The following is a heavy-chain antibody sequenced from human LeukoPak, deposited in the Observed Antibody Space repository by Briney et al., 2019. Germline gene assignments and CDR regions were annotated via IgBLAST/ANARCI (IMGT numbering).Heavy chain of an antibody. D-gene: IGHD6-19*01. J-gene: IGHJ5*02. CDR3: ARPEGGWYITDL. Sequence: PGRSLRLSCAASGFTFSSYWMHWVRQAPGKGLVWVSRINSDGSSTSYADSVKGRFTISRDNAKNTLYLQMNSLRAEDTAVYYCARPEGGWYITDLWGQGTLVTVSS. CDR1: GFTFSSYW. V-gene: IGHV3-74*01. CDR2: INSDGSST.